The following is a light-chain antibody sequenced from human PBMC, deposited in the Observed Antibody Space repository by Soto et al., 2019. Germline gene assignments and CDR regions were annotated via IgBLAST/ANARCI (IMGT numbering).Light chain of an antibody. J-gene: IGKJ1*01. CDR3: QQYNSYSPWT. CDR2: AAS. V-gene: IGKV1D-16*01. CDR1: QGISSW. Sequence: DIQLTQSPSSVSASVGDRVTITCRASQGISSWLAWYQQKSGKAPQLLIYAASTLQSGVPSRFSGSGSGTEFTLTISSLQPDDFATYYCQQYNSYSPWTFGQGTKVDIK.